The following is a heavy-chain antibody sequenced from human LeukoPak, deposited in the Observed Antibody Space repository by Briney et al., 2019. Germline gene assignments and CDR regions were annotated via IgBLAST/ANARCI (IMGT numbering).Heavy chain of an antibody. V-gene: IGHV3-20*04. CDR3: AREDSVTLRYLDL. Sequence: PGGSLRLSCTACGFTFDDYGVSWVRHARGRGLEWVAGINWNVRSTPYADTVKGRVTISRHNGKNALYLHMNSLRDEDTALYYWAREDSVTLRYLDLWGQGTLVTVSS. CDR1: GFTFDDYG. CDR2: INWNVRST. D-gene: IGHD2-21*02. J-gene: IGHJ4*02.